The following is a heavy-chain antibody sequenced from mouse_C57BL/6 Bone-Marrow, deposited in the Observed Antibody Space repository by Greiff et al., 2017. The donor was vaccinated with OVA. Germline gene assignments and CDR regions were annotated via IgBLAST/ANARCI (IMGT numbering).Heavy chain of an antibody. D-gene: IGHD4-1*01. Sequence: QVQLKQSGAELVRPGTSVKVSCKASGYAFTNYLIEWVKQRPGQGLEWIGVINPGSGGTNYNEKFKGKATLTADKSSSTAYMQLSSLTSEDSAVYFCARELGRPLDYWGQGTTLTVSS. J-gene: IGHJ2*01. CDR1: GYAFTNYL. V-gene: IGHV1-54*01. CDR3: ARELGRPLDY. CDR2: INPGSGGT.